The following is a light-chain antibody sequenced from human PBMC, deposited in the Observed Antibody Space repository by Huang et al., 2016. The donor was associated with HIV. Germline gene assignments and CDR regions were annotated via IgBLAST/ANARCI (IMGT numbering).Light chain of an antibody. V-gene: IGKV1-39*01. CDR3: QQSYSITRYT. J-gene: IGKJ2*01. Sequence: DIQMTQSPSSLSVSVGDRVTITCRASQNIGRDLNWYQQKSGKAPKLLIYTSSSLQRGAPSRFSGIGFGTDFTLTISSLQPEDFATYYCQQSYSITRYTFGQGTKVEIK. CDR2: TSS. CDR1: QNIGRD.